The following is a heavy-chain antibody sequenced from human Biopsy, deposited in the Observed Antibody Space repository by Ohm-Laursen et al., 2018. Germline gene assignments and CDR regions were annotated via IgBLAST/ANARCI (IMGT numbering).Heavy chain of an antibody. D-gene: IGHD4-17*01. CDR3: ARPSTVTRAFDI. CDR2: INPYNGKP. J-gene: IGHJ3*02. V-gene: IGHV1-18*01. CDR1: GYTFRNYG. Sequence: ATVKISCKASGYTFRNYGISWVRQAPGQGLEWMGWINPYNGKPNYAEKVQGRVTMTTDTSTSTAYMELRSLTSDDTAVYYCARPSTVTRAFDIWGQGTMVTVSS.